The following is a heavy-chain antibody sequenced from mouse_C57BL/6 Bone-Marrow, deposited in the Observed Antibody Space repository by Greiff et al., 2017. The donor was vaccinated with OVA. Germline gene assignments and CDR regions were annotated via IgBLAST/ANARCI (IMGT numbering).Heavy chain of an antibody. CDR3: TGYYYGSPWFAY. J-gene: IGHJ3*01. CDR2: IRLKSDNYAT. D-gene: IGHD1-1*01. Sequence: EVKLMESGGGLVQPGGSMKLSCVASGFTFSNYWMNWVRQSPEKGLEWVAQIRLKSDNYATHYAESVKGRFTISRDDSKSSVYLQMNNLRAEDTGIYYCTGYYYGSPWFAYWGQGTLVTVSA. V-gene: IGHV6-3*01. CDR1: GFTFSNYW.